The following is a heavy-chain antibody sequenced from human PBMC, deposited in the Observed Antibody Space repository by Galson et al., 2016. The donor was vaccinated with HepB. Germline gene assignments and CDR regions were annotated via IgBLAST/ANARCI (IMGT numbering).Heavy chain of an antibody. Sequence: LRLSCAASGFTFSTYAMSWVRQAPGKGLEWVSAISGSGGSTYYADSVKGRFTISRDNSKNTLYLQMNSLRAEDTSVYYCAKGGTYYLDYWGQATLVTVSS. CDR3: AKGGTYYLDY. CDR1: GFTFSTYA. J-gene: IGHJ4*02. D-gene: IGHD1-26*01. V-gene: IGHV3-23*01. CDR2: ISGSGGST.